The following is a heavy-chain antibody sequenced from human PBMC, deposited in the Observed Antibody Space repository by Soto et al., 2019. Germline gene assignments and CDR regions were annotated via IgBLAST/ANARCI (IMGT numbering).Heavy chain of an antibody. D-gene: IGHD3-3*01. Sequence: QVQLQQWGAGLLKPSETLSLTCAVYGGSFSGYYWSWIRQPPGKGLEWIGEINHSGSTNYNPSLKSRVTISVDTSKNQFSLKLSSVTAADTAVYYCSRSGDCWSRALPNYYYCGMDVWGQGTTVTVSS. V-gene: IGHV4-34*01. CDR3: SRSGDCWSRALPNYYYCGMDV. J-gene: IGHJ6*02. CDR1: GGSFSGYY. CDR2: INHSGST.